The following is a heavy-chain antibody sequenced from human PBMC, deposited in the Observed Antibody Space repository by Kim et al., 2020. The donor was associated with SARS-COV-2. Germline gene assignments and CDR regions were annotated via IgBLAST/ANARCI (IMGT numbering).Heavy chain of an antibody. Sequence: LQGRVTISVDTSKNQFSLKLSSVTAADTAVYYCARGFIVGATLEYYFDYWGQGTLVTVSS. CDR3: ARGFIVGATLEYYFDY. D-gene: IGHD1-26*01. J-gene: IGHJ4*02. V-gene: IGHV4-39*07.